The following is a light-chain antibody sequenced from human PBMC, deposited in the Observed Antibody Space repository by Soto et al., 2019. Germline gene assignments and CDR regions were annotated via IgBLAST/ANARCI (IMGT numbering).Light chain of an antibody. J-gene: IGKJ5*01. V-gene: IGKV1-27*01. CDR2: AAS. CDR1: QGISNY. Sequence: DIQMAQSSSSLSASVGDRVTTTCRASQGISNYVAWYQQKPGKVPKILIYAASTLQSGVPSRLSGSGSGKDFTRTISSLQPEDVATYYCQKYNSAQITFGQGTRLEIK. CDR3: QKYNSAQIT.